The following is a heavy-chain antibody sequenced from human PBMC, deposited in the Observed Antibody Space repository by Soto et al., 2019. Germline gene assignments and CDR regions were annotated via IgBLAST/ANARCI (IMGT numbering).Heavy chain of an antibody. J-gene: IGHJ5*02. CDR1: GYTFTDYY. CDR3: ARGGESSSWPTDPFNWFDP. D-gene: IGHD6-13*01. CDR2: INPNSGGT. V-gene: IGHV1-2*04. Sequence: ASVKVSCKASGYTFTDYYMHWVRQAPGQGLEWMGWINPNSGGTNYAQKFQGWVTMTRDTSISTAYMELSRLRSDDTAVYYCARGGESSSWPTDPFNWFDPWGQGTPVTVSS.